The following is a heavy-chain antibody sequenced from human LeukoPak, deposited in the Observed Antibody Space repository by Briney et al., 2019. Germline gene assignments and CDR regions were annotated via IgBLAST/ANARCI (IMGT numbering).Heavy chain of an antibody. Sequence: GGSLRLSCAASGFTFSRYWMHWVRQAPGKGLVWISRINSAGSSTNYADSVKGRFTISRDNTKNTLFLQMNSLRAEDAAVYYCARDLPADGIDYWGQGTLVTVSS. CDR1: GFTFSRYW. CDR2: INSAGSST. CDR3: ARDLPADGIDY. J-gene: IGHJ4*02. V-gene: IGHV3-74*01.